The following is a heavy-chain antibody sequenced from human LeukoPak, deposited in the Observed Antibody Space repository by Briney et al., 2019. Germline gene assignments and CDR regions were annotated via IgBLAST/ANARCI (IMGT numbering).Heavy chain of an antibody. CDR2: IYYSWST. V-gene: IGHV4-39*07. J-gene: IGHJ4*02. CDR3: ARGPRAFDY. Sequence: SETLSLTCTVSGASISSSSYYWGWLRQPPGKGLEWIGSIYYSWSTYYNPSLTSRVSISVDTSKNQFSLKLSSVTAADTAVYYRARGPRAFDYWGQGTLVTVSS. CDR1: GASISSSSYY.